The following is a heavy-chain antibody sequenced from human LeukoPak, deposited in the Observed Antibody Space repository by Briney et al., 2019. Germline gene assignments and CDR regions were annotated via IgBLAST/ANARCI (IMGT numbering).Heavy chain of an antibody. J-gene: IGHJ5*02. CDR2: ISNSRSYI. V-gene: IGHV3-21*06. Sequence: GGSLRLSCTASGFTFSSYSMNWVRQAPGKGLEWVSSISNSRSYICYADSVKGRFTISSDNARNSLYLQMNTLRAEDTAVYSCARGADGVSSNSRGWFDPWGQGTLVTVSS. CDR1: GFTFSSYS. D-gene: IGHD2-15*01. CDR3: ARGADGVSSNSRGWFDP.